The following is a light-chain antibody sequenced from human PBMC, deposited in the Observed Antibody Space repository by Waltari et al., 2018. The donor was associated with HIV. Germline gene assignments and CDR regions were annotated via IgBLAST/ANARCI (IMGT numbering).Light chain of an antibody. CDR1: SSDVGSHNL. Sequence: QSALTQPASVSGSPGQSITISCTATSSDVGSHNLVSWYQHHPGRAPKLIIYEVIKRPSGVSHRFSSSKSGNTASLTISGLQAEDEADYYCCSFADTNTWVFGGGTKLTVL. J-gene: IGLJ3*02. V-gene: IGLV2-23*02. CDR3: CSFADTNTWV. CDR2: EVI.